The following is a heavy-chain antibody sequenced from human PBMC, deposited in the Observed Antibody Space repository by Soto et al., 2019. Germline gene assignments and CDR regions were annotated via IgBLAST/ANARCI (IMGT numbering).Heavy chain of an antibody. CDR2: ISAYNGNT. D-gene: IGHD1-20*01. Sequence: QVQLVQSGAEVKKPGASVKVSCKASGYTFTSYGISWVRQAPGQGLEWLGWISAYNGNTNYAQKLQGRVTMTTDTTTSTAYMELRSLRSDDTAVYYCARAESRGITGIHFPTNFDYWGQGTLVTVSS. CDR3: ARAESRGITGIHFPTNFDY. J-gene: IGHJ4*02. CDR1: GYTFTSYG. V-gene: IGHV1-18*01.